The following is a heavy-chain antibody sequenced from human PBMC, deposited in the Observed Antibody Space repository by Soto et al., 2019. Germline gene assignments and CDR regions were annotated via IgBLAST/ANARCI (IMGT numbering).Heavy chain of an antibody. CDR2: IMPVFGIA. CDR1: GGTFSRYS. Sequence: QVQLVQSGAEVKKPGSSVKVSCKASGGTFSRYSFTWVRQAPGHGLEWMGRIMPVFGIASYAQKFQGRVTITADESTSTAFMELSSRRSEDTAVYYCAREDRDRETGLVPAAIDGMDVWGQGTTVTVSS. CDR3: AREDRDRETGLVPAAIDGMDV. D-gene: IGHD2-2*01. V-gene: IGHV1-69*08. J-gene: IGHJ6*02.